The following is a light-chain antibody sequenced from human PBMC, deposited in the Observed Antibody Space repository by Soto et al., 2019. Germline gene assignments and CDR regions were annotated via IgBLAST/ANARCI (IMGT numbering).Light chain of an antibody. V-gene: IGKV3-20*01. CDR3: QQYGSSPRT. CDR1: QTVGTTY. J-gene: IGKJ1*01. CDR2: GAS. Sequence: EVVMRQSPATLSVSPGEGATLSCRSSQTVGTTYLAWYQHKPGQAPRLLIYGASSRATGIPDRFSGSGSGTDFTLTISRLEPEDFAVYYCQQYGSSPRTFGQGTKVDIK.